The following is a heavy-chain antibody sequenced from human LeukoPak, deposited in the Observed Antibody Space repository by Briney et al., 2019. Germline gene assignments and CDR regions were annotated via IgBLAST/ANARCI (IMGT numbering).Heavy chain of an antibody. CDR2: INHSGST. D-gene: IGHD3-10*01. V-gene: IGHV4-34*01. CDR3: ARQPRVRGMVRGVDY. J-gene: IGHJ4*02. CDR1: GGSITSYY. Sequence: PSETLSLTCTVSGGSITSYYWSWIRQPPGKELEWIGEINHSGSTNYNPSLKSRVTMSVDTSKDQFSLKLSSVTAADTAVYYCARQPRVRGMVRGVDYWGQGTLVTVSS.